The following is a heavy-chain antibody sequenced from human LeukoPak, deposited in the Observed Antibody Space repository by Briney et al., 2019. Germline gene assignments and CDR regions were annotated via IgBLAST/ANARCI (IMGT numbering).Heavy chain of an antibody. CDR1: GFTFSSYW. V-gene: IGHV3-74*01. Sequence: GGSLRLSCAASGFTFSSYWMHWVRQAPGKGLVWVSRIKSDGSNYYADSVKGRFTIFRDNAKNTLYLQMNSLRAEDTAVYYCARDVPDEYCSGGSCYYYYGMDVWGQGTTVTVSS. J-gene: IGHJ6*02. D-gene: IGHD2-15*01. CDR3: ARDVPDEYCSGGSCYYYYGMDV. CDR2: IKSDGSN.